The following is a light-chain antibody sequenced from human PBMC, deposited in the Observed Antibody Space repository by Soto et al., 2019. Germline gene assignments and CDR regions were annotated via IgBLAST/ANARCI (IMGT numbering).Light chain of an antibody. CDR2: DAT. V-gene: IGKV1-5*01. J-gene: IGKJ1*01. CDR1: QSISSW. Sequence: DIQMTQSPSTLSASVGDRVTITCRASQSISSWLAWYQQKPGQAPKLLIYDATSFKSGVPSRFSGSGSGTEFTLTISSLQPDDFATYYCQQYNSYWTFGQGTKVEIK. CDR3: QQYNSYWT.